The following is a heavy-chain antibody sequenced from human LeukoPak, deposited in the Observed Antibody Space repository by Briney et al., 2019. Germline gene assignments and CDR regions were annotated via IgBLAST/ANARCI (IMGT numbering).Heavy chain of an antibody. D-gene: IGHD6-13*01. J-gene: IGHJ5*01. V-gene: IGHV3-30*04. Sequence: PGRSLRLSCAAAGFTFSSCTMHWVRQAPGRGPEWVGLIFYDGSTTKFADSVKGRFTISRDNSKSTLFLQMNSLRPGDTAIYYCVRAQGTSRWSDWFDSWGQGTLVTVSS. CDR3: VRAQGTSRWSDWFDS. CDR1: GFTFSSCT. CDR2: IFYDGSTT.